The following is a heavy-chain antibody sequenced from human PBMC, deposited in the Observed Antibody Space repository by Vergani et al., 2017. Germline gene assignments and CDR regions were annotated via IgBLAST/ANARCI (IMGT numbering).Heavy chain of an antibody. D-gene: IGHD2-2*01. CDR1: GFTFNIYA. V-gene: IGHV3-9*01. CDR3: VRDWGDKTAASAS. Sequence: VQILQSGGGVVQPGGSLRLSCTLSGFTFNIYAMSWVRQAPGKGLEWVAGIRWKSNSIGYADSVRGRFTISRDKARNSLFLQMNSLRDEDTALYYCVRDWGDKTAASASWGQGTLVTVSS. J-gene: IGHJ5*02. CDR2: IRWKSNSI.